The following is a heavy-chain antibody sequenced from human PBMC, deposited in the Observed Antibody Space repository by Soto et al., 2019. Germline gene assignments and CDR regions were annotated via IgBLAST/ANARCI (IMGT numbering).Heavy chain of an antibody. CDR3: TTDRFYSPVDH. Sequence: PGGSLRLSCTASGFSFGNYAMNWVRQAPGQGLEWIGLIRNQTYGGTTQYAASVQGRFTISRDDSNSVAYLQMNSLKTEDTAVYYCTTDRFYSPVDHWGQGTLVTVSS. V-gene: IGHV3-49*04. J-gene: IGHJ4*02. CDR1: GFSFGNYA. CDR2: IRNQTYGGTT. D-gene: IGHD4-4*01.